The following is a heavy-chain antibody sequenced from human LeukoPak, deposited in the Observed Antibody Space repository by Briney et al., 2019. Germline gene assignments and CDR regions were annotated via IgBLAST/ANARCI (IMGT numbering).Heavy chain of an antibody. CDR2: ISSSGTTI. CDR1: GFTFSIYN. D-gene: IGHD5-18*01. CDR3: ARVAQLWFGNDY. V-gene: IGHV3-48*04. J-gene: IGHJ4*02. Sequence: GGSLRLSCAASGFTFSIYNMNWVRQAPGKGLEWVSYISSSGTTIYYADSVKGRFTISRDNAKNSLYLQMNSLRAEDTAVYYCARVAQLWFGNDYWGQGTLVTVSS.